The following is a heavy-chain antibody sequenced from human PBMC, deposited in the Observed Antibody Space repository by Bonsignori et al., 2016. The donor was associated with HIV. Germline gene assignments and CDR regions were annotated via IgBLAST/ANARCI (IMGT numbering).Heavy chain of an antibody. D-gene: IGHD3-3*01. CDR3: ASITIFGVVTPTVFDY. J-gene: IGHJ4*02. CDR2: ISSSGSTI. V-gene: IGHV3-48*03. Sequence: VRQMPGKGLEWVSYISSSGSTIYYADSVKGRFTISRDNAKNSLYLQMNSLRAEDTAVYYCASITIFGVVTPTVFDYWGQGTLVTVSS.